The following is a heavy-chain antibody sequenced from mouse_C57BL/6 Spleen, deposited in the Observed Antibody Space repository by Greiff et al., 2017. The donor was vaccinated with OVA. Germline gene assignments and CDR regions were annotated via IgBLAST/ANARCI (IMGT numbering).Heavy chain of an antibody. V-gene: IGHV1-72*01. CDR3: ARWGNSAWFAY. J-gene: IGHJ3*01. CDR2: IDPNSGGA. Sequence: QVQLQQPGAELVKPGASVTLSCKASGYTFTSYWMHWVKQRPGRGLEWIGRIDPNSGGAKYTEKFTSKATLTVDTLSSADYMQLRRLTSEDSAVYYCARWGNSAWFAYWGQGTLVTVSA. CDR1: GYTFTSYW.